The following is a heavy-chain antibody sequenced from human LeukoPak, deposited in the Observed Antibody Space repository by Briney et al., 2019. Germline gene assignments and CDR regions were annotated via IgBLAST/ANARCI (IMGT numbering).Heavy chain of an antibody. CDR3: ATRDSSGYLPGY. J-gene: IGHJ4*02. CDR2: ISGSGGST. V-gene: IGHV3-23*01. CDR1: GFTFSSYG. D-gene: IGHD3-22*01. Sequence: GGSLRLSCAASGFTFSSYGMSWVRQAPGKGLEWVSAISGSGGSTYYADSVKGRFTISRDNSKNTLYLQMNSLRAEDTAVYYCATRDSSGYLPGYWGQGTLVTVSS.